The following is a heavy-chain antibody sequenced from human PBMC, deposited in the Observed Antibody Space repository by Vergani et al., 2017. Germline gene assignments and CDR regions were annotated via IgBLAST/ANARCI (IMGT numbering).Heavy chain of an antibody. D-gene: IGHD3-22*01. CDR1: GYTFTSYG. V-gene: IGHV1-18*01. CDR3: ARDSTPYYYDSSGYNTWNY. J-gene: IGHJ4*02. CDR2: ISAYNGNT. Sequence: QVQLVQSGAEVKKPGASVKVSCKASGYTFTSYGISWVRQAPGQGLEWMGWISAYNGNTNYAQKLQGRVTMTTDTSTSTDYMELRSLRSDDTAVYYCARDSTPYYYDSSGYNTWNYWGQGTLVTVSS.